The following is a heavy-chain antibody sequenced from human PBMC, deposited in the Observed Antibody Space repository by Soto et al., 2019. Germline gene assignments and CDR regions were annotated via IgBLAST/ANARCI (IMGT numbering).Heavy chain of an antibody. CDR3: AKLLPTSNSGY. D-gene: IGHD2-8*01. Sequence: EVQLLESGGGLVQPGGSMRLSCAASGFTYSSYAMIWVREAPGKGLEWVSAIAAIGTPTFYADSVKGRFTISRDNSKNTLYLQMNSLRADDTAVYYCAKLLPTSNSGYWGQGTLVTVSS. CDR1: GFTYSSYA. CDR2: IAAIGTPT. V-gene: IGHV3-23*01. J-gene: IGHJ4*02.